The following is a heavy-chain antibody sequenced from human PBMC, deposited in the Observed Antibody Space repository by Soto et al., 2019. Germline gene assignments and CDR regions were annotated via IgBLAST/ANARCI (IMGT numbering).Heavy chain of an antibody. J-gene: IGHJ6*02. D-gene: IGHD6-13*01. V-gene: IGHV1-69*13. Sequence: SVKVSCKASGGTFSSYAISWVRQAPGQGLEWMGGIIPIFGTANYAQKFQGRVTITADESTSTAYMELSSLRSEDTAVYYCARGIAAAGPNLAPDYYDGMDVWGQGTTVTVSS. CDR1: GGTFSSYA. CDR3: ARGIAAAGPNLAPDYYDGMDV. CDR2: IIPIFGTA.